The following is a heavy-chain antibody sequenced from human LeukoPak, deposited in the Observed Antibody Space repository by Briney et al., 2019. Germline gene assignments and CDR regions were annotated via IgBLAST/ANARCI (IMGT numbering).Heavy chain of an antibody. CDR1: GFTFSSYE. D-gene: IGHD2-8*01. V-gene: IGHV3-48*03. CDR2: ISSSGSTI. CDR3: PRGPGYCTNGVCLYFDY. J-gene: IGHJ4*02. Sequence: GGSLRLSCAASGFTFSSYEMNWVRQAPGKGLEWVSYISSSGSTIYYADSVKGRFTISRDNAKNSLYLQMNSLRAEDTAVYYCPRGPGYCTNGVCLYFDYWGQGTLVTVSS.